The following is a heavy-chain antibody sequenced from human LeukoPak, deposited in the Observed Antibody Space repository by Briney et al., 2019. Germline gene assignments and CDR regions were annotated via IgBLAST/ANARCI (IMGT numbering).Heavy chain of an antibody. CDR1: GGTFSSYA. D-gene: IGHD2-2*01. J-gene: IGHJ3*02. CDR3: ASNLACSSTSCYPLDAFDI. CDR2: IIPIFGTA. V-gene: IGHV1-69*05. Sequence: SVKVSCKASGGTFSSYAISWVRQAPGQGLEWMGGIIPIFGTANYAQKFQGRVTITTDESTSTAYMELSSLRSEDTAVYYCASNLACSSTSCYPLDAFDIWGQGTMVTVSS.